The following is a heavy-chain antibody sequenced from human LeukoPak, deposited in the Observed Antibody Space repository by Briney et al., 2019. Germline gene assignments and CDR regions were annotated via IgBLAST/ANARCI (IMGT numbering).Heavy chain of an antibody. CDR1: GGTFSSYA. CDR3: ARDQTGRGYSYGYYAY. CDR2: IIPIFGTA. Sequence: SVKVSCKASGGTFSSYAISWVRQAPGQGLEWMGMIIPIFGTANYAQKFQGRVTITTDESTSTAYMELSSLRSEDTAVYYCARDQTGRGYSYGYYAYWGQGTLVTVSS. D-gene: IGHD5-18*01. V-gene: IGHV1-69*05. J-gene: IGHJ4*02.